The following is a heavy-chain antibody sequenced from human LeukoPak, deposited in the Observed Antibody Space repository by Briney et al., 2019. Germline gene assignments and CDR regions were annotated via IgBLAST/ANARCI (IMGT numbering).Heavy chain of an antibody. CDR1: GFTFSDYY. Sequence: GGSLRLSCEASGFTFSDYYMSWIRQAPGKGLEWVSAISLGGGSTYYADSVKGRFTISRDNSKNTLYLQMNSLRAEDTAVYYCANGYRYCSSTSCDFDYWGQGTLVTVSS. V-gene: IGHV3-23*01. J-gene: IGHJ4*02. D-gene: IGHD2-2*01. CDR2: ISLGGGST. CDR3: ANGYRYCSSTSCDFDY.